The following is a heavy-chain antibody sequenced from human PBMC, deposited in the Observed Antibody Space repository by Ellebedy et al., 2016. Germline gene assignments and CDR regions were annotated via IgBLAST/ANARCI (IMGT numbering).Heavy chain of an antibody. CDR2: IHHSGRI. Sequence: SETLSLTCAVYRGSFSGYSWSWICQPPGKGLEWIGEIHHSGRINYNPSLKSRVTISVDTSNNPFSLRLSSVTAADTAVYYCARGGNYGDFSIWGQGTLVTVSS. CDR3: ARGGNYGDFSI. J-gene: IGHJ4*02. D-gene: IGHD4-17*01. CDR1: RGSFSGYS. V-gene: IGHV4-34*01.